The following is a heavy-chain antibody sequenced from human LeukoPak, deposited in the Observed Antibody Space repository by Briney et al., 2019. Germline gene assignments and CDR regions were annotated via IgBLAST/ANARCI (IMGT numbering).Heavy chain of an antibody. CDR2: IFRRGST. Sequence: SEALSLTCSVSGYSISIGNYWGWIRQPPGKGLEWIGSIFRRGSTFYNPSLKSRVTISVDTSKNQFSLKLSSVTDADTAVYYCASHGDPRYYFDYWGQGTLVTVSS. D-gene: IGHD4-17*01. CDR1: GYSISIGNY. CDR3: ASHGDPRYYFDY. V-gene: IGHV4-38-2*01. J-gene: IGHJ4*02.